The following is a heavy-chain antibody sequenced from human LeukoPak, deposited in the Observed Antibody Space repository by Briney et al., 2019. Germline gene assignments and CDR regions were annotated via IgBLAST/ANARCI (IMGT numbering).Heavy chain of an antibody. CDR1: GYTFTLYY. J-gene: IGHJ3*02. D-gene: IGHD2-2*01. CDR2: IHPNSGST. CDR3: ARGFVVVPAAPNDAFDI. Sequence: ASVNVFCKASGYTFTLYYKHWVPQAPGQGLEWRGEIHPNSGSTNYAQKFQGRVTMTRDTSISTAYMELSRLRSDDTAVYYCARGFVVVPAAPNDAFDIWGQGTMVTVSS. V-gene: IGHV1-2*02.